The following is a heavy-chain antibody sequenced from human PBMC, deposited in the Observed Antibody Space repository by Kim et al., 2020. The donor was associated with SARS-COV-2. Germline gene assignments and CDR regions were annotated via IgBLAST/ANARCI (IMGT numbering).Heavy chain of an antibody. D-gene: IGHD2-2*01. J-gene: IGHJ6*02. V-gene: IGHV1-69*13. CDR2: IIPIFGTA. Sequence: SVKVSCKASGGTFSSYAISWVRQAPGQGLEWMGGIIPIFGTANYAQKFQGRVTITADESTSTAYMELSSLRSEDTAVYYCAGQDIVVVPAAIRRHYYYGMDVWGQGTTVTVSS. CDR3: AGQDIVVVPAAIRRHYYYGMDV. CDR1: GGTFSSYA.